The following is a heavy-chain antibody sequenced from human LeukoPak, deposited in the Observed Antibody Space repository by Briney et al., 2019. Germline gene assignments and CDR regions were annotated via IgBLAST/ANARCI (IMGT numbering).Heavy chain of an antibody. CDR1: GYTFTSYG. CDR2: ISADNGFT. Sequence: ASVKVSCKASGYTFTSYGINWVRQAPGQGLEWMGWISADNGFTASAQNLQGRVTMTTDTSTDTAYMELRSLRSDDTAVYYCANLAGVVAGLDPWGQGTLVTVSS. J-gene: IGHJ5*02. CDR3: ANLAGVVAGLDP. V-gene: IGHV1-18*01. D-gene: IGHD6-19*01.